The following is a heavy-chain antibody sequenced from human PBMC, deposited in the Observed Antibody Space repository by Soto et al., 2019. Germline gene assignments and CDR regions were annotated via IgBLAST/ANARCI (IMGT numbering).Heavy chain of an antibody. CDR3: ATAGGYPGSNFYGAY. CDR1: GFTFTKAY. Sequence: EVQLVESGGVLVEPGGSIRLSCVASGFTFTKAYMTLVRQAPGKGLEWVGRIKGSHAGGTTDYATSVKGRFTISRDDSKNTLYMQMNSLKPEDTSVYYCATAGGYPGSNFYGAYWGQGTLVTVSS. D-gene: IGHD1-26*01. V-gene: IGHV3-15*01. J-gene: IGHJ4*02. CDR2: IKGSHAGGTT.